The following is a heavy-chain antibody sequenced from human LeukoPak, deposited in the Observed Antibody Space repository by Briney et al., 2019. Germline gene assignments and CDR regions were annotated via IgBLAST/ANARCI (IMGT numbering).Heavy chain of an antibody. CDR2: INHSGST. CDR3: AREHYDYVWGSYRYTDY. Sequence: SETLSLTCAVYGGSFSGYYWSWIRQPPGKGLEWIGEINHSGSTNYNPSLKSRVTISVDTSKNQFSLKLSSVTAADTAVYYCAREHYDYVWGSYRYTDYWGQGTLVTVSS. J-gene: IGHJ4*02. CDR1: GGSFSGYY. V-gene: IGHV4-34*01. D-gene: IGHD3-16*02.